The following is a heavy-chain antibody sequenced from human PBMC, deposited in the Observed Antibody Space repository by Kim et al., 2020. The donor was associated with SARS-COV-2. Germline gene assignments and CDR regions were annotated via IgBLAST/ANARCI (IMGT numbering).Heavy chain of an antibody. CDR3: ARDSRQQLVRLYYYYGMDV. CDR2: INPNSGGT. Sequence: ASVKVSCKASGYTFTGYYMHWVRQAPGQGLEWMGWINPNSGGTNYAQKFQGRVTMTRDTSISTAYMELSRLRSDDTAVYYCARDSRQQLVRLYYYYGMDVWGQGTTVTVSS. J-gene: IGHJ6*02. D-gene: IGHD6-13*01. V-gene: IGHV1-2*02. CDR1: GYTFTGYY.